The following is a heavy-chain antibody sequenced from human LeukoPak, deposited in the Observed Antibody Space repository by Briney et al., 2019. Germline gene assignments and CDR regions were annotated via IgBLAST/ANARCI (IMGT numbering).Heavy chain of an antibody. J-gene: IGHJ4*02. Sequence: GSLRLSCVASGFTFSIYTMSWIRQPPGKGLEWIGYVYYSGSTNYNPSLKSRVTISVDTSKNQFSLKLTSVTAADTAVYYCARGDSGSFSQFDCWGQGTLVTVSS. CDR2: VYYSGST. CDR3: ARGDSGSFSQFDC. V-gene: IGHV4-59*01. D-gene: IGHD1-26*01. CDR1: GFTFSIYT.